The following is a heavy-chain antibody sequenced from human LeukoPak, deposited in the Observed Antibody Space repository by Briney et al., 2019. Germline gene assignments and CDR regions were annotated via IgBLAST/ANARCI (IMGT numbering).Heavy chain of an antibody. CDR1: GGSFSGYY. CDR3: ARGSLRFDYVWGSYRYTSRIYFDY. D-gene: IGHD3-16*02. J-gene: IGHJ4*02. CDR2: INHSGST. Sequence: SETLSLTCAVYGGSFSGYYWSWIRQPPGKGLEWIGEINHSGSTNYNPSLKSRVTISVDTSKNQFSLKLSSVTAADTAVYYCARGSLRFDYVWGSYRYTSRIYFDYWGQGTLVTVSS. V-gene: IGHV4-34*01.